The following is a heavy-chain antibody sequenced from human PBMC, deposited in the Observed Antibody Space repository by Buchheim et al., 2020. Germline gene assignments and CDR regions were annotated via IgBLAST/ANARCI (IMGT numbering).Heavy chain of an antibody. CDR1: GYTFTSYD. Sequence: QVQLVQSGAEVKKPGASVKVSCKASGYTFTSYDINWVRQATGQGLEWMGWMNPNSGNTGYAQKFQGRVTMTRNTSISTAYMELSSLRSEDTAVYYCARGSKNLRFLEGYYYYYGMDVWGQGT. CDR2: MNPNSGNT. CDR3: ARGSKNLRFLEGYYYYYGMDV. J-gene: IGHJ6*02. D-gene: IGHD3-3*01. V-gene: IGHV1-8*01.